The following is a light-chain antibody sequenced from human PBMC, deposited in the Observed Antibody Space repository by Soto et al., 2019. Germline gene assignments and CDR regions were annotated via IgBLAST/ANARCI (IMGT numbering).Light chain of an antibody. J-gene: IGKJ1*01. V-gene: IGKV1-5*01. CDR3: QQYNGYSTWT. CDR1: QSVSIW. CDR2: DAS. Sequence: DIQITQSPSTLSASVGDAVTITCRASQSVSIWLAWYQKKPGKAPQVLIWDASTLQRGVPSRFSGSGSGTEFTLTISSLQPEDFATYYCQQYNGYSTWTFGQGGKVDIK.